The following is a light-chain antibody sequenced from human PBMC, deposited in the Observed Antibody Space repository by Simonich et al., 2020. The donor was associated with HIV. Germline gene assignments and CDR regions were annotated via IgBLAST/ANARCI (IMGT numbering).Light chain of an antibody. CDR2: DVS. CDR1: SSHVGSYNL. J-gene: IGLJ3*02. CDR3: SSYTSSRTWV. Sequence: QSALTQPASVSGSPGQSITISCTGTSSHVGSYNLVSWYQQHPGKAPKLMIYDVSKRPSGVSNRFSGSKSGNTASLTISGLQAEDEADYYCSSYTSSRTWVFGGGTKLTVL. V-gene: IGLV2-14*02.